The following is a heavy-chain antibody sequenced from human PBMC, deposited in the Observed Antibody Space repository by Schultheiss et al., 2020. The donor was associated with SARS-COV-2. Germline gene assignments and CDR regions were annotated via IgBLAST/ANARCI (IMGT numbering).Heavy chain of an antibody. D-gene: IGHD6-13*01. V-gene: IGHV3-21*01. CDR1: GFTFSSYA. J-gene: IGHJ6*02. CDR2: ISGSGGST. Sequence: GGSLRLSCAASGFTFSSYAMHWVRQAPGKGLEWVSAISGSGGSTYYADSVKGRFTISRDNAKNSLYLQMNSLRAEDTAVYYCAKDCIASSWGYYYYGMDVWGQGTTVTVSS. CDR3: AKDCIASSWGYYYYGMDV.